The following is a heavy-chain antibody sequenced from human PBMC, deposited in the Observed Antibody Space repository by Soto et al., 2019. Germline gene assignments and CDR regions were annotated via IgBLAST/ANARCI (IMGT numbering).Heavy chain of an antibody. V-gene: IGHV3-30*18. CDR2: ISYDGSNK. Sequence: QVQLVESGGGVVQPGRSLRLSCAASGFTFSSYGMHWVRQAPGKGLEWGAVISYDGSNKYYADSVKGRFTISRDNSKNTLYLQMNSLRAEDTAVYYCAKDSYVVAGDYWGQGTLVTVSS. CDR3: AKDSYVVAGDY. J-gene: IGHJ4*02. CDR1: GFTFSSYG. D-gene: IGHD6-19*01.